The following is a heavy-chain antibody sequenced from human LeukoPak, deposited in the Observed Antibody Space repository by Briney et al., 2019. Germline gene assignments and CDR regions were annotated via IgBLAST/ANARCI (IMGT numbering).Heavy chain of an antibody. CDR2: ISGSGGST. D-gene: IGHD6-19*01. J-gene: IGHJ5*02. CDR3: ARVAGYSSGWYGAFDP. V-gene: IGHV3-23*01. Sequence: GGTLRLSCAASGFTFSSYGMSWVRQAPGKWLEWVSAISGSGGSTYYADSVKGRFTISRDNSKNTLYLQMNSLRAEDTAVYYCARVAGYSSGWYGAFDPWGQGTLVTVSS. CDR1: GFTFSSYG.